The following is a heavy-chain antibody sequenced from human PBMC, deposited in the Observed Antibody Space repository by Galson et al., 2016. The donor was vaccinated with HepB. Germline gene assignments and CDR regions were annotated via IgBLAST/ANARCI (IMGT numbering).Heavy chain of an antibody. CDR2: INAANGDT. D-gene: IGHD5-12*01. Sequence: SVKVSCKASGYTFTTYAMYWVRQAPGQRLEWMGRINAANGDTKYSQKLQGRGTITWDTSANTAYMELSSLRSEDTAVYYCARGHIVATVDYYYYGLDVWGQGTLVIVAS. CDR3: ARGHIVATVDYYYYGLDV. V-gene: IGHV1-3*01. CDR1: GYTFTTYA. J-gene: IGHJ6*02.